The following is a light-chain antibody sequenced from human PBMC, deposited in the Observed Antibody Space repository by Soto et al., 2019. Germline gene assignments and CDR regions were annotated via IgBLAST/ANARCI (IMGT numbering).Light chain of an antibody. J-gene: IGLJ1*01. CDR3: CSDAGSSLYV. CDR2: EIT. Sequence: QSALTQPASVSGSPGQSITISCTRTNSDVGSFDFVSWYQQYPGKAPKVMIYEITKRPSGVSNRFSGSKSGNTASLTISGLQADDEADYYCCSDAGSSLYVFGTGTQLTVL. V-gene: IGLV2-23*02. CDR1: NSDVGSFDF.